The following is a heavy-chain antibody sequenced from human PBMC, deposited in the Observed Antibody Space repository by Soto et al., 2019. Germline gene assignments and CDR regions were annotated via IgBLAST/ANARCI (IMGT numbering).Heavy chain of an antibody. CDR2: ILPVFRIV. D-gene: IGHD2-15*01. V-gene: IGHV1-69*01. Sequence: QVQLEQSGAEVKKPGSSVKVSCQTSGGTFNTYPISWMRQAPGQGLEWLGGILPVFRIVNYAQQFQDRLNLTADESTTSVYMELSSLRSEDTAVYYCARRYCSGGSCYSNDYWGQGTLVTVSS. CDR3: ARRYCSGGSCYSNDY. J-gene: IGHJ4*02. CDR1: GGTFNTYP.